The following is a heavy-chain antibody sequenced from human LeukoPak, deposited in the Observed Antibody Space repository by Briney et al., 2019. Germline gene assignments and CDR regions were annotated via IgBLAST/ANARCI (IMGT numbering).Heavy chain of an antibody. Sequence: SVKVSCKASGGTFSSYAISWVRQAPGQGLEWMGGIIPIFGTANYAQKFQGRVTITADKSTSTAYMELSSLRSEDTAVYYCARDSYYDILLGFDYWGQGTLVTVSS. CDR1: GGTFSSYA. CDR2: IIPIFGTA. D-gene: IGHD3-9*01. CDR3: ARDSYYDILLGFDY. J-gene: IGHJ4*02. V-gene: IGHV1-69*06.